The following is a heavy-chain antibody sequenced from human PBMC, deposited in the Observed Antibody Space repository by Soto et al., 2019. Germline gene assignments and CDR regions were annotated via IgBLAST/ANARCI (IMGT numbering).Heavy chain of an antibody. CDR1: GFSLSSTGVG. J-gene: IGHJ4*02. D-gene: IGHD5-12*01. Sequence: QISLRESGPTLVKPTQTLTLTCSFSGFSLSSTGVGVGWIRQPPGKALEWLAVIYWDEDKSYRPSLKSRLTITKDTSKNQVVLTMTNMDPVDTATYYCAQMGYINGYVDYWGQGTLVTVSS. V-gene: IGHV2-5*02. CDR2: IYWDEDK. CDR3: AQMGYINGYVDY.